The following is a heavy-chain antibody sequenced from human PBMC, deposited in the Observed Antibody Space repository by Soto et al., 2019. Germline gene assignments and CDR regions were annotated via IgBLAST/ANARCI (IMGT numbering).Heavy chain of an antibody. V-gene: IGHV4-59*08. CDR1: GGSISSYY. CDR3: ARHPRWFAP. J-gene: IGHJ5*02. CDR2: IYYSGST. Sequence: SETLSLTCTVSGGSISSYYWSWIRQPPGKGLEWIGYIYYSGSTNYNPSLKSRVTISVDTSKNQFSLKLSSVTAADTAVYYCARHPRWFAPWGQGTLVTVSS.